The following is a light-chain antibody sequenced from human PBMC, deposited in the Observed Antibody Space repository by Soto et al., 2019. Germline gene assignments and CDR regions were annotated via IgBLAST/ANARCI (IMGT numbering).Light chain of an antibody. Sequence: EIVLTQSPGTLSLSPGERATLSCRASQTVSSHYSSWYQQKPGQAPLLLIYATSSRATGTPDRFSGSGSGADFTLTISRLEPEDFAVYFCQQYDNSPSYTFGQGTQLEIK. J-gene: IGKJ2*01. V-gene: IGKV3-20*01. CDR1: QTVSSHY. CDR3: QQYDNSPSYT. CDR2: ATS.